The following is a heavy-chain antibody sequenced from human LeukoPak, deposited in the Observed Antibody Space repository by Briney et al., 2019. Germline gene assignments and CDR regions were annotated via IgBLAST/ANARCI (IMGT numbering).Heavy chain of an antibody. J-gene: IGHJ4*02. CDR3: AAGIRYAFDY. CDR2: IRTTAEGAKYA. D-gene: IGHD3-9*01. Sequence: GGSLRLSCATSGFSFTDYPMNWVRQAPGKGLEWISNIRTTAEGAKYAYYADSVKGRVTISRDDGKNTLYLHMNSLRDDDTAVYYSAAGIRYAFDYWGQGILVTVSS. V-gene: IGHV3-48*02. CDR1: GFSFTDYP.